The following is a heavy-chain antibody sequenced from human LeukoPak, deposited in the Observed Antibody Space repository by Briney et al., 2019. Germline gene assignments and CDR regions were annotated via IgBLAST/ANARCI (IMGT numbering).Heavy chain of an antibody. CDR3: TGGYCSGDSCYTYDY. CDR1: GITFADYV. D-gene: IGHD2-15*01. J-gene: IGHJ4*02. V-gene: IGHV3-49*03. Sequence: PGGSLRLSCTVSGITFADYVMTWFRQAPGKGLEWVGFIRSNTYGGTTEYAASVKGRLTISRDDSKSVAYLQMNSLKTEDTAVYYCTGGYCSGDSCYTYDYWGQGTLVTVSS. CDR2: IRSNTYGGTT.